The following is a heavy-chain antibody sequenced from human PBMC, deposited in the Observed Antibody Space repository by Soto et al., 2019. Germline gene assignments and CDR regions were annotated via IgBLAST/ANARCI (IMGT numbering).Heavy chain of an antibody. CDR3: AIQYSSSWYNY. CDR1: VGSVSSGSYY. Sequence: SETLSLTCTVSVGSVSSGSYYWSWIRQPPGKGLEWIGYIYYSGSTNYNPSLKSRVTISVDTSKNQFSLKLSSVTAADTAVYYCAIQYSSSWYNYWGQGTLVTVSS. V-gene: IGHV4-61*01. CDR2: IYYSGST. D-gene: IGHD6-13*01. J-gene: IGHJ4*02.